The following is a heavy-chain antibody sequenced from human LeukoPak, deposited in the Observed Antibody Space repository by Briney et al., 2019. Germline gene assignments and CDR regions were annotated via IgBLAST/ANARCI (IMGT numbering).Heavy chain of an antibody. CDR3: ARTSKVTSVMDI. CDR2: IDTAGNT. D-gene: IGHD3-16*01. Sequence: GGSLRLSCAASGFTFSSYDMHWVRQATGKGLEWVSAIDTAGNTFYPGSVKGRFTISRENAKNSLYLQMNNVRAGDTAVYYCARTSKVTSVMDIWGQGTMVTVSS. J-gene: IGHJ3*02. CDR1: GFTFSSYD. V-gene: IGHV3-13*04.